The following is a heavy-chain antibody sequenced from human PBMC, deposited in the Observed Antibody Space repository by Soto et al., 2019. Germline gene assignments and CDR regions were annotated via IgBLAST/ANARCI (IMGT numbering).Heavy chain of an antibody. V-gene: IGHV1-8*01. CDR2: MNPNSGNT. CDR1: GYTFTSYD. CDR3: ARGGSSSWTDFDY. Sequence: SVKVSCKASGYTFTSYDINWVRQATGQGLEWMGWMNPNSGNTGYAQKFQGRVTMTRNTSISTAYMELTSLRSEDTAVYYCARGGSSSWTDFDYWGQGTLVTVSS. D-gene: IGHD6-13*01. J-gene: IGHJ4*02.